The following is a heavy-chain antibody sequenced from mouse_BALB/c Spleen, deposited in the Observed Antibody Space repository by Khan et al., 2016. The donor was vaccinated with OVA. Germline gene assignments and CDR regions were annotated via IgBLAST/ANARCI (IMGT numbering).Heavy chain of an antibody. J-gene: IGHJ3*01. Sequence: QVQLKESGPGLVAPSQTLSITCTVSGFSLSSYGVHWVRQPPGKGLEWLGVIWAGGSTNHNSALMSRMSISKDNSKSQVFLKMNSRQTDDTAMYCCARAVYYGAWFAYWGQGTLVTVSA. CDR3: ARAVYYGAWFAY. V-gene: IGHV2-9*02. CDR1: GFSLSSYG. D-gene: IGHD1-1*01. CDR2: IWAGGST.